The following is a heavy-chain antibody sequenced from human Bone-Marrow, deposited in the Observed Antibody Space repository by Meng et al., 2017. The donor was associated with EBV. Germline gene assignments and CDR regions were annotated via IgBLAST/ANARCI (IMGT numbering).Heavy chain of an antibody. CDR1: GGTFSSYA. CDR2: IIPIFGTA. D-gene: IGHD5-18*01. V-gene: IGHV1-69*06. J-gene: IGHJ4*02. CDR3: ARGGYSYGLVGIFDY. Sequence: VRVVVAEAEVKKPGSSVKVSCKASGGTFSSYAISWGRQAPGQGLEWMGGIIPIFGTANYAQKFQGRVTITADKSTSTAYMELSSLRSEDTAVYYCARGGYSYGLVGIFDYWGQGTLVTVSS.